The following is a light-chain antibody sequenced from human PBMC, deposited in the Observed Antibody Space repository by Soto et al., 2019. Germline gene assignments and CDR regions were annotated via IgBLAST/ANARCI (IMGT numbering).Light chain of an antibody. Sequence: DVVMTQSPLSLPVTLGQPASISCRSSQSLVYSDGNTFLSWFHQRPGQSPRRLIYKVSNRDSGVPDRFSGSGSRGDFTLKIRRVGAEDGGVYFCIQRAHLPPIFGPGTKVEIK. CDR2: KVS. CDR1: QSLVYSDGNTF. CDR3: IQRAHLPPI. V-gene: IGKV2-30*01. J-gene: IGKJ3*01.